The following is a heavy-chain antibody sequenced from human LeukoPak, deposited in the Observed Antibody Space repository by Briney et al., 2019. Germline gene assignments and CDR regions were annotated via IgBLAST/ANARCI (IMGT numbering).Heavy chain of an antibody. V-gene: IGHV4-4*02. J-gene: IGHJ3*01. CDR3: AGSGWSFDAFDF. Sequence: PSETLSLTCAVSGGSISSSNWWSWVRQPPGKGLEWIGNIHYSGGTNYSPSLKSRLTMSVDTSKNRFSLRLSSLTAADTAVYFCAGSGWSFDAFDFWGQGTMVTVSS. D-gene: IGHD6-19*01. CDR1: GGSISSSNW. CDR2: IHYSGGT.